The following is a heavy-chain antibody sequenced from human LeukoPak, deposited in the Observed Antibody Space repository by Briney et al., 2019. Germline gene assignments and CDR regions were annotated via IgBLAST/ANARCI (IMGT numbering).Heavy chain of an antibody. CDR1: GFTFSDYY. CDR3: ARGSTYGDYDP. J-gene: IGHJ5*02. Sequence: GGSLRLSCAASGFTFSDYYMNWIRQAPGKGLEWVSYISSSSRYTNYTDSVKGRFTISRDNAKNSLYLQMNSLRAEDTAVYYCARGSTYGDYDPWGQGTLVTVSS. CDR2: ISSSSRYT. D-gene: IGHD4-17*01. V-gene: IGHV3-11*05.